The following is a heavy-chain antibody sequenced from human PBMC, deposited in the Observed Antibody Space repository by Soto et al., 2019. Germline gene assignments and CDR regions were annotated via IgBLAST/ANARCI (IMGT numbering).Heavy chain of an antibody. CDR2: IYYSGST. D-gene: IGHD6-25*01. CDR3: ARTGESIAAYYYYYYMDV. Sequence: QVQLQESGPGLVKPSETLSLTCTVSGGSISSYYWSWIRQPPGKGLEWIGYIYYSGSTNYNPSLKSRVTISVDTSKNQCSLKLSSVTAADTAVYYCARTGESIAAYYYYYYMDVWGKGTTVTVSS. J-gene: IGHJ6*03. CDR1: GGSISSYY. V-gene: IGHV4-59*08.